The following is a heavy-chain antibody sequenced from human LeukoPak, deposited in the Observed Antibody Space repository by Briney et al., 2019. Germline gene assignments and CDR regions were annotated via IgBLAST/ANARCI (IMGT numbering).Heavy chain of an antibody. Sequence: GGSLRLSCAASGFIFSNYALVWVRQAPGKGLEWVSSIWGSGVATRYADAVKGRFTISRDNSKNTLYLQMNSLGADDTAVYFCGRDPNGDYVGAFEFWGQGTMVTVSS. CDR3: GRDPNGDYVGAFEF. CDR1: GFIFSNYA. CDR2: IWGSGVAT. V-gene: IGHV3-23*01. J-gene: IGHJ3*01. D-gene: IGHD4-17*01.